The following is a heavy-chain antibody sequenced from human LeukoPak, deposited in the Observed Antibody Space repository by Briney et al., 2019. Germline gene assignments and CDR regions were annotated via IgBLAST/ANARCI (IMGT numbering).Heavy chain of an antibody. CDR1: GFSFSNYA. V-gene: IGHV3-23*01. D-gene: IGHD3-22*01. J-gene: IGHJ4*02. CDR2: ISGSGGST. Sequence: GGSLRLPCVPSGFSFSNYAMSWVRQAPGKGLEWVSSISGSGGSTHYADSVKGRFTISRDKTKNTLYLQMNSLRAEDTAVYYCAKSSYYDASGYYREYYFDYWGQGTLVTVSS. CDR3: AKSSYYDASGYYREYYFDY.